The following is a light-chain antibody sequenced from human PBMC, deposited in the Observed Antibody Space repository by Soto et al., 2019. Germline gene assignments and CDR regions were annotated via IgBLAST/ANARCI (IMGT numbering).Light chain of an antibody. CDR3: QQRSNWPPTWT. Sequence: EIVLTQSPATLSLSPGERATLSCRASQSVSSYLAWYQHKPGQAPRLLIYDASKRATGIPARFSGSGSGTDFPLTISSVEPEDFAVYYCQQRSNWPPTWTFGQGTRVEIK. V-gene: IGKV3-11*01. CDR1: QSVSSY. CDR2: DAS. J-gene: IGKJ1*01.